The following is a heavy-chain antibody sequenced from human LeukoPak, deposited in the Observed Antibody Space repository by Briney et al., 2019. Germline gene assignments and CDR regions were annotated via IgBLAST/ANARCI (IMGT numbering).Heavy chain of an antibody. CDR2: IHNSVGT. CDR3: ARTDPSRAGCIVS. Sequence: SEALSLTCTVSGGSISSYYWSWIRQPPGQGLEWAGFIHNSVGTNYNPSLKSRLTISLDTSKNQFSLTLSSVTAADTAVYYCARTDPSRAGCIVSWGQGIRVTVSS. D-gene: IGHD1-1*01. V-gene: IGHV4-59*01. J-gene: IGHJ4*02. CDR1: GGSISSYY.